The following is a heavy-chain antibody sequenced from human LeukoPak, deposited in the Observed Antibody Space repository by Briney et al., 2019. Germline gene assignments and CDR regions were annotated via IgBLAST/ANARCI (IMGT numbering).Heavy chain of an antibody. CDR2: ISGSGGST. CDR3: ARAEYNRGSGSYYY. D-gene: IGHD3-10*01. CDR1: GFAFSSYA. V-gene: IGHV3-23*01. Sequence: GGSLRLSCAASGFAFSSYAMSWVRQAPGKGLEWVSAISGSGGSTYYADSVKGRFTISRDNAKNTLYLQMNSLRAEDTAVYYCARAEYNRGSGSYYYWGQGTLVTVSS. J-gene: IGHJ4*02.